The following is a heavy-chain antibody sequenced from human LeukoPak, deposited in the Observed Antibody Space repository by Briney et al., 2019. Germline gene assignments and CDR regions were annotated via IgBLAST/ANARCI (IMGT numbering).Heavy chain of an antibody. V-gene: IGHV1-18*01. D-gene: IGHD3-9*01. CDR1: GYIFTSYG. CDR2: ISAYNGNT. Sequence: GASVKVSCKASGYIFTSYGISWVRQAPGQGLEWMGWISAYNGNTNYAQKIQGRVTMTTDTSTSTAYMELRSLRSDDTAVYYCARDTANFDWYSDPTDYWGQGTLVTVSS. CDR3: ARDTANFDWYSDPTDY. J-gene: IGHJ4*02.